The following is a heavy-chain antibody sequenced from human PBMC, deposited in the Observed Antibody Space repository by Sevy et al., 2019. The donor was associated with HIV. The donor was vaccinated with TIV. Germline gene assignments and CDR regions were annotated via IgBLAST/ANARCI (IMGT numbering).Heavy chain of an antibody. CDR2: ISGSGGST. J-gene: IGHJ4*02. CDR1: GFTFSSYA. Sequence: GGSLRLSCAASGFTFSSYAMSWVRQAPGKGLEWVSAISGSGGSTRYADSVKGRFTISRDNSKNTLYLQMNSLRAEDTAVYSCAKESAYYDSSGYYTDGGYFDYWGQGTLVTVSS. D-gene: IGHD3-22*01. V-gene: IGHV3-23*01. CDR3: AKESAYYDSSGYYTDGGYFDY.